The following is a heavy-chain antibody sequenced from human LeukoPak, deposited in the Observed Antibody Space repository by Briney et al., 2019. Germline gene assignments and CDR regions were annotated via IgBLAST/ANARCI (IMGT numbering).Heavy chain of an antibody. CDR3: AKDPLTFGGVIFNYYFDY. J-gene: IGHJ4*02. V-gene: IGHV3-23*01. Sequence: PGGSLRLSCAASGFTFSSYAMSWVRQAPGKGLEWVSAISGSGGSTYYADSVKGRFTISRDNSKNTLYLQMNSLRAEDTAVYYFAKDPLTFGGVIFNYYFDYWGQGTLLTVP. CDR1: GFTFSSYA. D-gene: IGHD3-16*02. CDR2: ISGSGGST.